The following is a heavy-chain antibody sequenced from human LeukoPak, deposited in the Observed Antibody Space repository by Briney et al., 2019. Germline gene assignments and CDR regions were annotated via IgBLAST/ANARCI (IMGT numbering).Heavy chain of an antibody. CDR3: ARHPEYYYDSSGYKGGRWYYFDY. CDR1: GGSISSSSYY. CDR2: IYYSGST. V-gene: IGHV4-39*01. D-gene: IGHD3-22*01. Sequence: SETLSLTCTVSGGSISSSSYYWGWIRQPPGKGLEWIGSIYYSGSTYYNPSLKSRVPISVDTSKNQFSLKLSSVTAADTAVYYCARHPEYYYDSSGYKGGRWYYFDYWGQETLVTVSS. J-gene: IGHJ4*02.